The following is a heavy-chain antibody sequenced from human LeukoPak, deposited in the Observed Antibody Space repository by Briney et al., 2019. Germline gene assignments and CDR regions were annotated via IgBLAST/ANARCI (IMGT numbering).Heavy chain of an antibody. CDR3: AREDLDSGYERQTYRWYGY. V-gene: IGHV3-48*04. CDR1: GFTFSSYS. J-gene: IGHJ4*02. Sequence: PGGSLRLSCAASGFTFSSYSMNWVRQAPGKGLEWVSYISSSSSTIYYADSVKGRFTISRDNAKNSLYLQMNSLRAEDTAVYYCAREDLDSGYERQTYRWYGYWGQGTLVTVSS. CDR2: ISSSSSTI. D-gene: IGHD5-12*01.